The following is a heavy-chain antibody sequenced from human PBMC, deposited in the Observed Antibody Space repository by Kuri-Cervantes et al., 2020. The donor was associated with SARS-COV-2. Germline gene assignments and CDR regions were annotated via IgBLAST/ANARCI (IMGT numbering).Heavy chain of an antibody. V-gene: IGHV4-59*12. CDR3: ARAGYSSTRGWFDP. D-gene: IGHD6-13*01. CDR1: GGSISSYY. Sequence: SETLSLTCTVSGGSISSYYWSWIRQPPGKGLEWIGYIYCSGSTNYNPSLKSRVTISVDTSKNQFSLKLSSVTAADTAVYYCARAGYSSTRGWFDPWGQGTLVTVSS. CDR2: IYCSGST. J-gene: IGHJ5*02.